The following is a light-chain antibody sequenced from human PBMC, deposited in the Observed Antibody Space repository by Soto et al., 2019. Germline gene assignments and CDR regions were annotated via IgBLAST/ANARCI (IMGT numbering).Light chain of an antibody. J-gene: IGKJ1*01. CDR3: LQDYSYPWT. CDR1: QSISSW. V-gene: IGKV1-5*01. CDR2: AAS. Sequence: DIQMTQYPSTLVSFVRVEVSITFRASQSISSWLAWYQQKPGKAPKLLIYAASSLQSGVPSRFSGSASGTDFTLTISSLQPEDFATYYCLQDYSYPWTFGQGTKVDIK.